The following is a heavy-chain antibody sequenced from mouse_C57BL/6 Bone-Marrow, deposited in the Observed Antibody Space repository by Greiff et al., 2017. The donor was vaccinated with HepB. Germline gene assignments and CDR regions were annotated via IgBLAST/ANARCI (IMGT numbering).Heavy chain of an antibody. V-gene: IGHV1-83*01. CDR3: RSGGEHY. J-gene: IGHJ2*01. Sequence: VQLQQSGPELVKPGASVKMSCKASGYTFTDYYMHWVKQKPGKGLEWIGEIYPGSGNTYYNEKFKGKATLTADTSSSTAYMQLSSLTSEYSAVYFCARSGGEHYWGQGTTLTVSS. CDR1: YTFTDYYM. CDR2: YPGSGNTY.